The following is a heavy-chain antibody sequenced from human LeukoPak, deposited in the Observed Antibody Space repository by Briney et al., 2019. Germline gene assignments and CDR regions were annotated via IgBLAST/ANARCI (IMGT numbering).Heavy chain of an antibody. D-gene: IGHD5-18*01. J-gene: IGHJ4*02. CDR2: IYYSGTT. CDR3: ARYSYGHFDY. V-gene: IGHV4-59*01. Sequence: SETLSLTCTVSGGSISTYYWSWIRQPPGKGLEWIGYIYYSGTTNYNPSLKGRATISVDTSTNQFSLKVSSVTAADTAVYYCARYSYGHFDYWGQGTLVTVSS. CDR1: GGSISTYY.